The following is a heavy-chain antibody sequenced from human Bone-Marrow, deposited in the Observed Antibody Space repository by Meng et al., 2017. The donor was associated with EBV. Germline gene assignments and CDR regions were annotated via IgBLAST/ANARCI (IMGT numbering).Heavy chain of an antibody. CDR3: ARRVTMVRGVITNWFDP. CDR2: IKPNSGGT. V-gene: IGHV1-2*06. Sequence: VQLVQSVAEGKKPGASGKVSCKASGYTFTGYYMHWVRQAPGQGLEWMGRIKPNSGGTNYAQKFQGRVTMTRDTSISTAYMELSRLRSDDTAVYYCARRVTMVRGVITNWFDPWGQGTLVTVSS. CDR1: GYTFTGYY. D-gene: IGHD3-10*01. J-gene: IGHJ5*02.